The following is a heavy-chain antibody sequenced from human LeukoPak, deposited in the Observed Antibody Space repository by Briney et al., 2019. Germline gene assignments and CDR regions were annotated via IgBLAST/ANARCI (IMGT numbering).Heavy chain of an antibody. CDR2: IIPIFGTA. J-gene: IGHJ5*02. D-gene: IGHD3-10*01. V-gene: IGHV1-69*13. Sequence: SVKVSCKASGGTFSSYTISWVRQAPGQGLEWMGGIIPIFGTANYAQKFQGRVTITADASTSTAYMELSSLRSEDPAVYYCARAHHYYGSGSYYRKFDPWGQGTLVTVSS. CDR1: GGTFSSYT. CDR3: ARAHHYYGSGSYYRKFDP.